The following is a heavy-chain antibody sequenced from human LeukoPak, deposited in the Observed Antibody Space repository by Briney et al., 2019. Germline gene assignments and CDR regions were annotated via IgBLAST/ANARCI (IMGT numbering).Heavy chain of an antibody. D-gene: IGHD3-16*01. CDR1: GGSISSYY. V-gene: IGHV4-59*01. J-gene: IGHJ6*02. CDR3: ARDGGYGMDV. CDR2: IYYSGST. Sequence: SETLSLTCTVSGGSISSYYWSWIRQPPGKGLEWIGYIYYSGSTNYNPSLKSRVTISVDTSKNQFSLKLSSVTAVDTAVYYCARDGGYGMDVWGQGTTVTVSS.